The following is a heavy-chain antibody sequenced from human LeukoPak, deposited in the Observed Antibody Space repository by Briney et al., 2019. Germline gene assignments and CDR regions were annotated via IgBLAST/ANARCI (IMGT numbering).Heavy chain of an antibody. D-gene: IGHD3-22*01. V-gene: IGHV4-4*07. Sequence: SETLSLTCTVSGDSISSYYWSWIRQPAGKGLEWIGRIYTSGNTNYNPSLKSRLTMSVDTSKNQFSLKLSSVTAADTAVYYCARQSDSSGYYYLGAFDFWGQGTMVTVSS. CDR1: GDSISSYY. CDR2: IYTSGNT. J-gene: IGHJ3*01. CDR3: ARQSDSSGYYYLGAFDF.